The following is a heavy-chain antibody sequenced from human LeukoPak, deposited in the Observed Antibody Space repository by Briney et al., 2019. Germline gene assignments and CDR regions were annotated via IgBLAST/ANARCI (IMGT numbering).Heavy chain of an antibody. V-gene: IGHV4-59*08. CDR2: IYYSGST. Sequence: PSETLSLTCTISGGSISSYYWFLIRQPPPKGLYWIGYIYYSGSTNYTLSLKSRVTISVDTSKNQFSLKLSSVTAADTAVYYCARHPSSSEPYYFDYWGQGTLVTVSS. D-gene: IGHD6-6*01. CDR3: ARHPSSSEPYYFDY. CDR1: GGSISSYY. J-gene: IGHJ4*02.